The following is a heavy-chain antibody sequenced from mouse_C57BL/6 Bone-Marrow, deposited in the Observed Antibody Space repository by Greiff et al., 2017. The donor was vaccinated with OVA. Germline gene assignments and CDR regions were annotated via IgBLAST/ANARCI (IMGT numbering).Heavy chain of an antibody. Sequence: QVQLKQSGAELARPGASVKMSCKASGYTFTSYTMHWVKQRPGQGLEWIGYINPSSGYTKYNQKFKDKATLTADKSSSTAYMQLSSLTSEDSAVYYCARWDYYGSSWFAYWGQGTLVTVSA. CDR3: ARWDYYGSSWFAY. CDR2: INPSSGYT. D-gene: IGHD1-1*01. V-gene: IGHV1-4*01. CDR1: GYTFTSYT. J-gene: IGHJ3*01.